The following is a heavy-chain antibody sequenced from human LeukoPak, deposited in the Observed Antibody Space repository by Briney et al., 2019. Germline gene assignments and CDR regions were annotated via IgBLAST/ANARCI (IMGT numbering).Heavy chain of an antibody. V-gene: IGHV4-4*07. CDR1: GGSISGYY. Sequence: SETLYLTCTVSGGSISGYYWSWIRQPAGKGLEWIGRIYSSGSTNYNPSLKSRVTMSIDTSKNQFSLKLSSVTAADSAFYCCARDTKLSLWGRGTLVTVSS. CDR2: IYSSGST. CDR3: ARDTKLSL. D-gene: IGHD3-3*01. J-gene: IGHJ4*02.